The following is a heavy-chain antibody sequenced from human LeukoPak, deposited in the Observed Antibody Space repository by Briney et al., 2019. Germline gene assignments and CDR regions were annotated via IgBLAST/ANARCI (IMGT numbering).Heavy chain of an antibody. CDR3: AREDRSWYYDFWSGPRDFDY. CDR2: ISSSSSYI. Sequence: GGSVRLSCAASGFTFSSYSMNWVRQAPGKGLEWVSSISSSSSYIYYADSVKGRFTISRDNAKNSLYLQMNSLRAEDTAVYYCAREDRSWYYDFWSGPRDFDYWGQGTLVTVSS. CDR1: GFTFSSYS. J-gene: IGHJ4*02. D-gene: IGHD3-3*01. V-gene: IGHV3-21*01.